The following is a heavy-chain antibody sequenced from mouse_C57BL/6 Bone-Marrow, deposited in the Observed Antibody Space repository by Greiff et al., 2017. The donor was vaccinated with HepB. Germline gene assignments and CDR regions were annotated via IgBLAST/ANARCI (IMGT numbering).Heavy chain of an antibody. Sequence: EVKLMESGGGLVQSGRSLRLSCATSGFTFSDFYMEWVRQAPGKGLEWIAASRNKANDYTTEYSASVKGRFIVSRDTSQSILYLQMNALRAEDTAIYYCARDAGGCYFSYWYFDVWGTVTTVTVSS. CDR3: ARDAGGCYFSYWYFDV. CDR2: SRNKANDYTT. J-gene: IGHJ1*03. CDR1: GFTFSDFY. D-gene: IGHD2-12*01. V-gene: IGHV7-1*01.